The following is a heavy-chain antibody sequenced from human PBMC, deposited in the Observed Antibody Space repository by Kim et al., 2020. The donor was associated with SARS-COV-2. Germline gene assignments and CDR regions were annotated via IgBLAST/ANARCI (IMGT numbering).Heavy chain of an antibody. CDR3: ARTYYDFDY. V-gene: IGHV4-34*01. D-gene: IGHD3-22*01. Sequence: SETLSLTCAVYDGSFSDYFWSWIRQPPGEGLEWIAEIHHSGNTNYNLSLKSRVTISVDTSKKQISLKVFSVTAADTAVYYCARTYYDFDYWVHGTLVTVS. J-gene: IGHJ4*01. CDR1: DGSFSDYF. CDR2: IHHSGNT.